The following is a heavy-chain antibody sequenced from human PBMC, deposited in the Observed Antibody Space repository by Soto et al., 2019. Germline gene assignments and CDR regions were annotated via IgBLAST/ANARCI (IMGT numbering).Heavy chain of an antibody. D-gene: IGHD6-19*01. Sequence: QVQLQESGPGLVKPSQTLSLTCTVSGGSISSGGYYWSWIRQHPGKGLEWIGYIHYSGSTYYNPSLKSRVTISVDTSKNQFSLKLSSVTAADTAVYYCARVSSGIAVAGTGVWGQGTLVTVSS. J-gene: IGHJ4*02. CDR2: IHYSGST. CDR3: ARVSSGIAVAGTGV. V-gene: IGHV4-31*03. CDR1: GGSISSGGYY.